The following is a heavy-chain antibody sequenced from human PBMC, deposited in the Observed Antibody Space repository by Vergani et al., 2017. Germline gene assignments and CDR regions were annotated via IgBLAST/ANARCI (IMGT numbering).Heavy chain of an antibody. CDR3: ARLNLMDSSGYRY. J-gene: IGHJ4*02. CDR1: GGSISSSSYY. Sequence: QLQLQESGPGLVKPSEPLSLTCTVSGGSISSSSYYWGWIRQPPGKGLEWIGSIHYSGSTYYNPSLKSRVTISVDTSKNQFSLKLSSVIAADTAVYYCARLNLMDSSGYRYWGQGTLVTVSS. CDR2: IHYSGST. D-gene: IGHD3-22*01. V-gene: IGHV4-39*01.